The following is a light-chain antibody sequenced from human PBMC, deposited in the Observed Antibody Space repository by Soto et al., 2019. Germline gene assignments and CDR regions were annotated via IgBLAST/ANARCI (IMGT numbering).Light chain of an antibody. CDR1: SSDVGSYNL. Sequence: QSVLTQPASVSGSPGQSITISCTGTSSDVGSYNLVSWYQQHPGKAPKLMIYEVSKRPSGVSNRFSGSKSGNTASLTISGLQAEDEADYYCCSYAGSSPYVFGTGTKQTVL. J-gene: IGLJ1*01. V-gene: IGLV2-23*02. CDR2: EVS. CDR3: CSYAGSSPYV.